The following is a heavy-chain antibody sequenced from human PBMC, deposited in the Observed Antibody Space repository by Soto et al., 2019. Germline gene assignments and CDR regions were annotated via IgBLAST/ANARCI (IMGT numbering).Heavy chain of an antibody. CDR1: GLTFSTYS. D-gene: IGHD3-10*01. J-gene: IGHJ4*02. CDR3: VKGSPDGSYFGVFDY. CDR2: ISGSAGST. V-gene: IGHV3-23*01. Sequence: VGSLRLSCAASGLTFSTYSTTWVRQAPGKGLEWVSSISGSAGSTYYADSVKGRFTISRDNSKNMLYLQMNSLRAGDTAVYYCVKGSPDGSYFGVFDYWGQGTLVTVSS.